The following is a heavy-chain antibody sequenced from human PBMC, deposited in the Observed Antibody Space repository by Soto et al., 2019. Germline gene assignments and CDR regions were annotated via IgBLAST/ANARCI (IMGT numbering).Heavy chain of an antibody. CDR1: GYTFTGYY. D-gene: IGHD4-4*01. CDR3: ARDYSRAATVTTGASYGMDV. J-gene: IGHJ6*02. Sequence: ASVKVSCKASGYTFTGYYMHWVRQAPGQGLEWMGWINPNSGGTNYAQKFQGWVTMTRDTSISTAYMELSRLRSDDTAVYYCARDYSRAATVTTGASYGMDVWGQGTTVTVSS. CDR2: INPNSGGT. V-gene: IGHV1-2*04.